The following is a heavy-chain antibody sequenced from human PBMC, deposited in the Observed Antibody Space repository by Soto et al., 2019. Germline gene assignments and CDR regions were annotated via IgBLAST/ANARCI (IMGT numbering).Heavy chain of an antibody. D-gene: IGHD3-16*01. J-gene: IGHJ6*02. CDR1: GTIFSSYT. CDR2: IIPILGET. Sequence: QVQLVQSGAEVKKPGSSVRVSCKASGTIFSSYTISWVRQAPGQGLEWMGRIIPILGETNSAQKFHGRVTLTADKSTNTAYMELNSLRLDDTAVYYCARGLGGRMEEWGQGTTVNVP. CDR3: ARGLGGRMEE. V-gene: IGHV1-69*08.